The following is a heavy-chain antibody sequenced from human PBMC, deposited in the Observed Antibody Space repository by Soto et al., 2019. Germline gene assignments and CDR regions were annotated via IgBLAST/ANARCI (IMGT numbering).Heavy chain of an antibody. J-gene: IGHJ4*02. CDR2: IYNIGST. CDR1: GGSISSGGYY. V-gene: IGHV4-31*03. Sequence: SETLSLTCTVSGGSISSGGYYWSWIRQHPGKGLEWIGYIYNIGSTYYNPSLKSRVTISVDTSKNQFSLNLSSVTAADTAVYYCARAGYSFGYSVDYWGQGTPVTSPQ. CDR3: ARAGYSFGYSVDY. D-gene: IGHD5-18*01.